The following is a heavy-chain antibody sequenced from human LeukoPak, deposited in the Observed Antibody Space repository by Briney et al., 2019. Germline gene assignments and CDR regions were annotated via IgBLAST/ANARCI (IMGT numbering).Heavy chain of an antibody. CDR1: GGSFSGYY. CDR2: INHSGST. D-gene: IGHD2-2*01. CDR3: ARGPGYCSSTSCYVSYYYYYGMDV. J-gene: IGHJ6*04. V-gene: IGHV4-34*01. Sequence: ASETLSLTCAVYGGSFSGYYWSWIRQPPGKGLEWIGEINHSGSTNYNPSLKSRVTISVDTFKNQFSLKLSSVTAADTAVYYCARGPGYCSSTSCYVSYYYYYGMDVWGKGTTVTVSS.